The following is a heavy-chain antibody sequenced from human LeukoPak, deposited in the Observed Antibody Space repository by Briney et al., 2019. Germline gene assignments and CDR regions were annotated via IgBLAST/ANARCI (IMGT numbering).Heavy chain of an antibody. CDR3: ARDDPDHLSEPVTYAFDI. J-gene: IGHJ3*02. CDR2: ISDSGSTV. CDR1: GFTFSDYY. Sequence: GGSLRLSCAASGFTFSDYYMTWIRQAPGKGLEWVSHISDSGSTVYYADSVKGRFTVYRDNAKNSLYLQMNSLRAEDTAVYYCARDDPDHLSEPVTYAFDIWGQGTMVTVSS. D-gene: IGHD3-16*01. V-gene: IGHV3-11*04.